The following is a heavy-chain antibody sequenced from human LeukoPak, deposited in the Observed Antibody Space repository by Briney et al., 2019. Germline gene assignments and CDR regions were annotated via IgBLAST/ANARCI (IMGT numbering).Heavy chain of an antibody. Sequence: PSETLSLTCTVSGGSISSYYWSWIRQPAGKGLEWIGLIYTSGSTNYNPSLKSRVTMSVDTSKNQFSLKLSSVTAADTAVYYCAGQKERRPAQLWFGEQFDYWGQGTLVTVSS. CDR3: AGQKERRPAQLWFGEQFDY. V-gene: IGHV4-4*07. CDR1: GGSISSYY. CDR2: IYTSGST. J-gene: IGHJ4*02. D-gene: IGHD3-10*01.